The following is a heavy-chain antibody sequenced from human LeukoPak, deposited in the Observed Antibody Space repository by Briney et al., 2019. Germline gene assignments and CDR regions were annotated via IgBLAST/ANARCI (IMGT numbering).Heavy chain of an antibody. D-gene: IGHD2-15*01. J-gene: IGHJ4*02. CDR3: ARDLSATWYSLAF. V-gene: IGHV3-20*04. Sequence: GGSLRLSCVGAGFSNADYGMSWVRQVPGKGLEWVSGIDWSGQASEYEDSVKGRFIISRDNAENSLYLQMNSLRPEDTGLYYCARDLSATWYSLAFWGQGTLVTVSS. CDR2: IDWSGQAS. CDR1: GFSNADYG.